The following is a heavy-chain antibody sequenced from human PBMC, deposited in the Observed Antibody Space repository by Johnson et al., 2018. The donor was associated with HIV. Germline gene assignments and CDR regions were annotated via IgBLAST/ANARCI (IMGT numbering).Heavy chain of an antibody. CDR2: INWNSGSI. J-gene: IGHJ3*02. V-gene: IGHV3-9*01. D-gene: IGHD6-13*01. CDR3: AKSSSAYAFDI. Sequence: VQLVESGGGVVQPGRSLRLSCAASGFTFDDYGMSWVRQAPGKGLEWVSGINWNSGSIGYADSVKGRFTISRDNAKNSLYLQMNSLRAEDTALYYCAKSSSAYAFDIWGQGTMVTVSS. CDR1: GFTFDDYG.